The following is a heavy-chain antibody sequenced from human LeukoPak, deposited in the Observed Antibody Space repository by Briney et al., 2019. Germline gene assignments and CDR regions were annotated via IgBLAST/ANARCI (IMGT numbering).Heavy chain of an antibody. CDR1: GFTFSTYW. V-gene: IGHV3-74*01. J-gene: IGHJ4*02. CDR2: INSDGSTT. Sequence: GGSLRLSCAAYGFTFSTYWMHWVRQAPGKGLVWVSRINSDGSTTNYADSVKGRFTISRDNAKNTLYLQMNSLRAEDAAVYYCARXLXVAATTPLGHWGQGTLVTVSS. D-gene: IGHD2-15*01. CDR3: ARXLXVAATTPLGH.